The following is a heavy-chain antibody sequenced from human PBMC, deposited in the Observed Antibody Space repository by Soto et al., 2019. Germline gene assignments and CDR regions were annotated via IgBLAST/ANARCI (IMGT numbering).Heavy chain of an antibody. CDR3: AKGGSKLPTYYYFDF. CDR2: ISGSGGST. V-gene: IGHV3-23*01. D-gene: IGHD1-26*01. CDR1: GFTFSSYA. J-gene: IGHJ4*02. Sequence: EVQLLESGGGLVQPGGSLRLSCAASGFTFSSYAMRWVRQAPGKGLEWVSAISGSGGSTYYADSVKGRFTISRDNSKNTLYLQMNSLRAEDTAVYYCAKGGSKLPTYYYFDFWGQGTLVTVSS.